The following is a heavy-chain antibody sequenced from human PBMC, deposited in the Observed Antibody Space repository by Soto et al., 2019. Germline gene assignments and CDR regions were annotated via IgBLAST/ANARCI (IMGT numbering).Heavy chain of an antibody. Sequence: QVQLQESGPGLVKPSETLSLTCTVSGGSISSYYWSWIRQPPGKGLEWIGYIYYSGSTNYNPSLKSRVTISVDTSKNQFSLKLSSVTAADTAVYYCARGRDEWLGLGRALDYWGQGTLVTVSS. CDR1: GGSISSYY. J-gene: IGHJ4*02. CDR2: IYYSGST. CDR3: ARGRDEWLGLGRALDY. D-gene: IGHD6-19*01. V-gene: IGHV4-59*01.